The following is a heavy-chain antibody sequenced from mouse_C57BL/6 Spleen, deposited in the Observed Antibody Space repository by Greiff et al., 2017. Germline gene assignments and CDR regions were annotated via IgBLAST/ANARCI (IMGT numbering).Heavy chain of an antibody. CDR1: GFSLTSYG. CDR2: IWSGGST. D-gene: IGHD2-4*01. Sequence: QVQLQQSGPGLVQPSQSLSITCTVSGFSLTSYGVHWVRQSPGKGLEWLGVIWSGGSTDYNAAFISRLSISKDNSKSQAFFKRNSLQADDTAIYYCARGDDYDVYWYFDVWGTGTTVTVSS. J-gene: IGHJ1*03. V-gene: IGHV2-2*01. CDR3: ARGDDYDVYWYFDV.